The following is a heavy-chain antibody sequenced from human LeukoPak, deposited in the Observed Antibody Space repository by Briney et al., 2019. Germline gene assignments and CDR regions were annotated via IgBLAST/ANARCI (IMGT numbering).Heavy chain of an antibody. Sequence: SETLSLTCTVSGGSISSSSYYWGWIRQPPGKGLEWIGSIYYSGSTNYNPSLKSRVTLSVDTSKNQFSLKLISVTAADTAVYYCAGSTSWEAFDIWGQGTMVTVSS. CDR3: AGSTSWEAFDI. V-gene: IGHV4-39*07. CDR1: GGSISSSSYY. D-gene: IGHD5/OR15-5a*01. J-gene: IGHJ3*02. CDR2: IYYSGST.